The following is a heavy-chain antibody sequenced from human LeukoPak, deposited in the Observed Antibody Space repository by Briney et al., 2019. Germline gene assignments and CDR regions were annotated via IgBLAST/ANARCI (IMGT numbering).Heavy chain of an antibody. J-gene: IGHJ4*02. CDR1: GFTFSSYG. V-gene: IGHV3-30*18. D-gene: IGHD2-21*02. Sequence: GGSLRLSCEATGFTFSSYGMHWVRQAPGRGLEWVAVISYDGSNKYYGDSVKGRFTISRDNSKNTLYLQMNSLRAEDTAVYYCAKEFMGYCGGDCYSDYWGQGTLVTVSS. CDR3: AKEFMGYCGGDCYSDY. CDR2: ISYDGSNK.